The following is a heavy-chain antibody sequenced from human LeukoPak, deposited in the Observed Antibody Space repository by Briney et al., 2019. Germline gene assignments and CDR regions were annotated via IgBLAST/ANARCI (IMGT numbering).Heavy chain of an antibody. CDR1: GFTFSSNS. J-gene: IGHJ4*02. Sequence: PGGSLRLSCAASGFTFSSNSTSWDSQAPGEGLEWGSSIRSSSSYIYYADSVKGRFTISRNNAKNSLYLQMNSLRAEDTAVYYCARTRYSSGLDYWGQGTLVTVSS. CDR2: IRSSSSYI. D-gene: IGHD6-19*01. CDR3: ARTRYSSGLDY. V-gene: IGHV3-21*01.